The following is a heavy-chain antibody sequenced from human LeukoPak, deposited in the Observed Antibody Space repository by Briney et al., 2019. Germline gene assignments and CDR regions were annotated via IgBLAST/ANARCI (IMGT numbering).Heavy chain of an antibody. J-gene: IGHJ3*02. CDR2: IYYSGST. D-gene: IGHD4-11*01. Sequence: SETLSLTCTVSGGSISSSSYYWGWIRQPPGKGLEWIGSIYYSGSTYYNPSLKSRVTISVDTSKNQFSLKLSSVTAADTAVYYCARDRLHPGAFDIWGQGTMVTVSS. CDR3: ARDRLHPGAFDI. CDR1: GGSISSSSYY. V-gene: IGHV4-39*07.